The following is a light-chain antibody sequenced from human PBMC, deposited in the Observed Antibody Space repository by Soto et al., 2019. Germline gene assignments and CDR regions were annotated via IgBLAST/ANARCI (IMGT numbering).Light chain of an antibody. J-gene: IGKJ1*01. V-gene: IGKV1-9*01. CDR1: QGISSY. Sequence: DIPFTQAPSFPSASLGDRVTITFRASQGISSYLAWYQQKPGKAPKLLISAASTLQSGVPSRFSGSGSGTEFTLTITSLQPEDFATYYCQQLNNYPRTFGQGTKVDIK. CDR2: AAS. CDR3: QQLNNYPRT.